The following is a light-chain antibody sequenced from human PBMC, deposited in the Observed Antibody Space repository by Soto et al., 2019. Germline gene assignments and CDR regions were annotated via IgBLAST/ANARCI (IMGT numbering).Light chain of an antibody. V-gene: IGLV2-14*01. CDR1: SSDVGGYNY. CDR2: EVS. CDR3: SSYTSSLYV. Sequence: QSALTQPASVSGSPGQSSTISCTGTSSDVGGYNYVSWYQQHPGKAPKLMIYEVSNRPSGVSNRFSGSKSGNTASLTISGLQAEDEADYYCSSYTSSLYVFGTGTKVT. J-gene: IGLJ1*01.